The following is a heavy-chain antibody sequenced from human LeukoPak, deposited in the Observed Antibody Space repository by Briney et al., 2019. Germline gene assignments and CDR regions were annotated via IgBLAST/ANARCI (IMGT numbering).Heavy chain of an antibody. J-gene: IGHJ4*02. CDR3: ARDRLRGGSDY. CDR2: INHSGST. V-gene: IGHV4-34*01. Sequence: SETLSLTCAVYGGSFSGYYWSGIGQPAGKGREGIGGINHSGSTNYNPSRKSRVTISVDTSKNQFSLTLSSVTAADTAVYYCARDRLRGGSDYWGQGTLVPVSS. CDR1: GGSFSGYY. D-gene: IGHD2-15*01.